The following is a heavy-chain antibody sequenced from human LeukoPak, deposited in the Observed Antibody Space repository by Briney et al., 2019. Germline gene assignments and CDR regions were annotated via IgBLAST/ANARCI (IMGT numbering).Heavy chain of an antibody. D-gene: IGHD3-10*01. CDR1: GFTFKNYA. J-gene: IGHJ4*02. CDR2: LRGDGET. CDR3: AKASWVSSADAVL. Sequence: PGGSLRPSCAASGFTFKNYAMSWVRQAPARGLEWVASLRGDGETFYADSVKGRFTLSRDDSRNSVYLHLNNLRVEDTAVYYCAKASWVSSADAVLWGQGTVVTVS. V-gene: IGHV3-23*01.